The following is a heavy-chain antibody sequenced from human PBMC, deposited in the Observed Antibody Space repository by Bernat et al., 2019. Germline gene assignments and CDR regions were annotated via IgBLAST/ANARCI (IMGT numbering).Heavy chain of an antibody. CDR1: GYTFTNYY. CDR2: INPSGGST. J-gene: IGHJ6*03. Sequence: VQLVQSGAEVKKPGASVKVSCKASGYTFTNYYMHWVRQAPGQGLEWMGIINPSGGSTNYAQKFQGRVTMTRDTSTSTVYMELSSLRSEDTAMYFCARDDHYYDSRSSWTYSYYYMDVWGKGTTVTVSS. CDR3: ARDDHYYDSRSSWTYSYYYMDV. D-gene: IGHD3-10*01. V-gene: IGHV1-46*01.